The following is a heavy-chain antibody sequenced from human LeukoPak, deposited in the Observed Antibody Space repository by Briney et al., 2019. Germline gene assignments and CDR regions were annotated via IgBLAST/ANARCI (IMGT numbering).Heavy chain of an antibody. V-gene: IGHV3-23*01. D-gene: IGHD6-13*01. J-gene: IGHJ4*02. CDR3: AKMPGYSSRWPYDY. CDR2: ISGSGGST. Sequence: PGGSLRLSCAASGFNFNNYAMTWVRQAPGKGLEWVSSISGSGGSTYYADSVKGRFTISRDNSKNTVYLQMNSLRAEDTAIYYCAKMPGYSSRWPYDYWGQGTLVTASS. CDR1: GFNFNNYA.